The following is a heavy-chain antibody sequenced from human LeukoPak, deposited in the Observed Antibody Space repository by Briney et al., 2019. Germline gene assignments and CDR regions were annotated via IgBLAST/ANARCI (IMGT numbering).Heavy chain of an antibody. V-gene: IGHV3-74*01. Sequence: GGSLRLSCAASGFTFSSYWMHWVRQAPGGGLVWVSRINSDGSSTSYADSVKGRFTISRDNAKNTLYLQMNSLRAEDTAVYYCAREGEYDYVWGSYRKDYYYYGMDVWGKGTTVTVSS. CDR2: INSDGSST. D-gene: IGHD3-16*02. CDR1: GFTFSSYW. CDR3: AREGEYDYVWGSYRKDYYYYGMDV. J-gene: IGHJ6*04.